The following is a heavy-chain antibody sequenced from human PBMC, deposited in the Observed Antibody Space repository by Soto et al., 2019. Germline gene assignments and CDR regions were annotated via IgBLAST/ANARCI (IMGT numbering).Heavy chain of an antibody. CDR2: MNPNSGNT. CDR1: GYTFTSYD. D-gene: IGHD2-8*02. V-gene: IGHV1-8*01. CDR3: ARGPGGSPYYYYYGMDV. J-gene: IGHJ6*02. Sequence: ASVKVSCKASGYTFTSYDINWVRQATGQGLEWMGWMNPNSGNTGYAQKFQGRVTMTRNTSISTAYMELSSLRSEDTAVYYCARGPGGSPYYYYYGMDVWGQGTTVTVSS.